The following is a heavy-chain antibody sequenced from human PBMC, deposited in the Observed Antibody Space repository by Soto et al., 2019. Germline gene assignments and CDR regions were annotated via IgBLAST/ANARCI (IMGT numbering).Heavy chain of an antibody. V-gene: IGHV3-30*18. CDR3: AKDVRADVEWCPGYYYVMDV. D-gene: IGHD3-3*01. CDR2: ISYDGSNK. Sequence: QVQLVESGGGVVQPGRSLRLSCAASGFTFSSYGMHWVRQAPGKGLEWVAVISYDGSNKYYADSVKGRFTISRDNSKNTLYLEMNGLRAEDTAVYYCAKDVRADVEWCPGYYYVMDVWVQGTTVTVSS. CDR1: GFTFSSYG. J-gene: IGHJ6*02.